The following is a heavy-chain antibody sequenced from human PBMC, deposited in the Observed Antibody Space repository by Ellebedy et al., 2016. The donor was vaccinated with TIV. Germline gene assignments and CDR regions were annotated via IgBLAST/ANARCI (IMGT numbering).Heavy chain of an antibody. J-gene: IGHJ2*01. CDR2: IYGGDST. CDR3: AKFPAGGRDWYFDF. CDR1: GFTVSGNY. Sequence: GESLKISCAASGFTVSGNYMSWVRQAPGKGLKWVSVIYGGDSTYYVDSVKGRFTISRDSSKSTLYLQMKSLRAEDTAVYYCAKFPAGGRDWYFDFWGRGTLVTVSS. D-gene: IGHD6-13*01. V-gene: IGHV3-53*01.